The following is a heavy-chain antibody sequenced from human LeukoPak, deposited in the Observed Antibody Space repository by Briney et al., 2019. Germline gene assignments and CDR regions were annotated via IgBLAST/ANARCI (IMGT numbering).Heavy chain of an antibody. CDR1: GFTFSSYS. CDR2: ISSSSSTI. V-gene: IGHV3-48*04. J-gene: IGHJ2*01. Sequence: PGGSLRLSCAASGFTFSSYSMNWVRQAPGKGLEWVSYISSSSSTIYYADSVKGRFTISRDNAKNSLYLQMNSLRAEDTALYYCAKLASLAAFDLWGRGTLVTVSS. CDR3: AKLASLAAFDL. D-gene: IGHD6-13*01.